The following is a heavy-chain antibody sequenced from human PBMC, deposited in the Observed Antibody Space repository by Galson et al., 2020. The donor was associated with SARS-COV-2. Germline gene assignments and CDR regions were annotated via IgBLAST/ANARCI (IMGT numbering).Heavy chain of an antibody. D-gene: IGHD3-10*01. CDR1: GYTFSRYA. Sequence: ASVKVSCKAYGYTFSRYAINWVRQAPGQGLEWMGWINTNTGNPSYAQGFTGRFVFSLDKSVNTAYLQINSLKAEDTAVYYCARPLHSASGSFYPSDAHDIWGQGTMVTVSS. CDR2: INTNTGNP. V-gene: IGHV7-4-1*02. J-gene: IGHJ3*02. CDR3: ARPLHSASGSFYPSDAHDI.